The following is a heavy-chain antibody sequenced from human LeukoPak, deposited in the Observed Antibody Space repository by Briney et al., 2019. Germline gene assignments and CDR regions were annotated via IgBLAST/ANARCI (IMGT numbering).Heavy chain of an antibody. Sequence: SETLSLTCTVAGGSISSGSYYWSWIRQPAGKGLEWIGRNYTRGSTNYNPSLKSRVTISVDTSKNQFSLKLSSVTAADTAVYYCAREKIGYYDSSGRGWFDPWGQGTLVTVSS. CDR1: GGSISSGSYY. CDR2: NYTRGST. J-gene: IGHJ5*02. CDR3: AREKIGYYDSSGRGWFDP. V-gene: IGHV4-61*02. D-gene: IGHD3-22*01.